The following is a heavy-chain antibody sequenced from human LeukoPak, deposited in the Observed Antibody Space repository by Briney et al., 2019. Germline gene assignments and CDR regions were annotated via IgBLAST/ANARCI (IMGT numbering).Heavy chain of an antibody. J-gene: IGHJ6*03. CDR2: IYHSGST. Sequence: SQTLSLTCTVSGGSISSGDYYWSWIRQPPGKGLEWIGYIYHSGSTYYNPSLKSRVTISVDTSKNQFSLKLSSVTAADTAVYYCARAPRDGSSWYYYYYMDVWGKGTTVTVSS. D-gene: IGHD6-13*01. CDR1: GGSISSGDYY. CDR3: ARAPRDGSSWYYYYYMDV. V-gene: IGHV4-30-4*08.